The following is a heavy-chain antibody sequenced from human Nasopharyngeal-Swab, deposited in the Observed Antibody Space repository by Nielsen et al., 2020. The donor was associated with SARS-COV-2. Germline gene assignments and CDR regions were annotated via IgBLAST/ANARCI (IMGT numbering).Heavy chain of an antibody. Sequence: GESLKISCAASGFTVSSNYMSWVRQAPGKGLEWVSVIYSGGSTYYADSVKGRFTISRDNSKNTLYLQMSSLKAEDTAVYYCARDLNYYGMDVWGQGTTVTVSS. J-gene: IGHJ6*02. CDR1: GFTVSSNY. CDR2: IYSGGST. CDR3: ARDLNYYGMDV. V-gene: IGHV3-66*01.